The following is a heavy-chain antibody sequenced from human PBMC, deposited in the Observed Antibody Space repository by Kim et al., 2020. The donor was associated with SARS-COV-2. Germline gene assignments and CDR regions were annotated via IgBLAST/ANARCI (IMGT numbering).Heavy chain of an antibody. V-gene: IGHV1-18*01. CDR1: GYTFTSYG. CDR2: ISAYNGNT. J-gene: IGHJ4*02. D-gene: IGHD3-3*01. CDR3: AGTRITIFGVVIALDY. Sequence: ASVKVSCKASGYTFTSYGISWVRQAPGQGLEWMGCISAYNGNTNYAQKLQGRVTMTTDTSTSTAYMELRSLRSDDTAVYYCAGTRITIFGVVIALDYWGQGTLVTVSS.